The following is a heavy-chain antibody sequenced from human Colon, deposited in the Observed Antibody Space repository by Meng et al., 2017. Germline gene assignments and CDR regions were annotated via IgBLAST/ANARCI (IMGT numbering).Heavy chain of an antibody. Sequence: QVQRVQSGAEVKKPGASVKVSCKSSGYTFNNYEINWVRQATGQGLEWMGWMNPNSGNTGYAQKFQDRVTITMNTSMTTAYMELRSLRSDDTAIYYCARGIRRGDYWFDPWGQGTLVTVSS. CDR2: MNPNSGNT. D-gene: IGHD2-21*02. CDR1: GYTFNNYE. CDR3: ARGIRRGDYWFDP. J-gene: IGHJ5*02. V-gene: IGHV1-8*03.